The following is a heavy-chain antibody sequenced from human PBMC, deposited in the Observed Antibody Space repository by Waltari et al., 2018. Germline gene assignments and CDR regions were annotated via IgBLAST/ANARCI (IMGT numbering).Heavy chain of an antibody. Sequence: EVQLLESGGGLVQPGGSLRLSCAASGFTFSSYAMSWVRQAPGKGLEWVSVIYSGGSTYYADSVKGRFTISRDNSKNTLYLQMNSLRAEDTAVYYCAKTTVTDNFDYWGQG. CDR2: IYSGGST. CDR1: GFTFSSYA. J-gene: IGHJ4*02. V-gene: IGHV3-23*03. D-gene: IGHD4-17*01. CDR3: AKTTVTDNFDY.